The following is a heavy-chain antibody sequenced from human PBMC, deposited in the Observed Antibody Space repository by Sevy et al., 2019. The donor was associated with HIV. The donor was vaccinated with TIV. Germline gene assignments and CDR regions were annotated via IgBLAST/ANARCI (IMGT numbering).Heavy chain of an antibody. CDR1: GFIFSNYS. D-gene: IGHD2-2*01. V-gene: IGHV3-21*01. J-gene: IGHJ4*02. Sequence: GGSLRLSCAASGFIFSNYSMNWVRQAPEKGLEWVSSISGRSSYIYNADSVKGRFTISRDNAKNSLYLQMNSLRAEDTAVYYCARVLRVVRIDYFDYWGQGTLVTVSS. CDR2: ISGRSSYI. CDR3: ARVLRVVRIDYFDY.